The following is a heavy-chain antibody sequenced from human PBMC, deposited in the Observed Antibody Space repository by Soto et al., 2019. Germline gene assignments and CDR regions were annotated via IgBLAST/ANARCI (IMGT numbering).Heavy chain of an antibody. Sequence: GGSLRLSCAASGFTFSSYSMNWVRQAPGKGLEWVSYISSSSSTIYYADSVKGRFTISRDNAKNSLYLQMNSLRAEDTAVYYCARGGPAAGTLHFDYWGQGTLVTVSS. CDR2: ISSSSSTI. CDR1: GFTFSSYS. J-gene: IGHJ4*02. CDR3: ARGGPAAGTLHFDY. V-gene: IGHV3-48*01. D-gene: IGHD6-13*01.